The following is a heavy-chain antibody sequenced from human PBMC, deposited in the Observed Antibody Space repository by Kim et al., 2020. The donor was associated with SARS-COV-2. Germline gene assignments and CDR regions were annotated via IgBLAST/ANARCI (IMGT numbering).Heavy chain of an antibody. D-gene: IGHD6-6*01. Sequence: GGSLRLSCAASGFTFSSYAMSWVRQAPGKGLEWVSAINDRGDSTNYADSVKGRFTISRDNSKSTLYLQMNSRRTEDTAVYYCAKDLGIRNIAARPGYWGQGTLVTVSS. J-gene: IGHJ4*02. CDR2: INDRGDST. CDR3: AKDLGIRNIAARPGY. CDR1: GFTFSSYA. V-gene: IGHV3-23*01.